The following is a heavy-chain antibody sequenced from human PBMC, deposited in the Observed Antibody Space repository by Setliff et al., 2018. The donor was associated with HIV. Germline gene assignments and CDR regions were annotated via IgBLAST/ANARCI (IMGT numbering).Heavy chain of an antibody. V-gene: IGHV4-30-4*02. CDR3: ARIFGDQGYYYGMDV. D-gene: IGHD3-3*01. CDR1: GGSISRGEYY. Sequence: SENLSLTCTVSGGSISRGEYYWSWIRQPPGKGLEWTGNIYYNGSNYYNPSLKSRVTKSVDTSKNQVSLKLSSVIAADTAVYYCARIFGDQGYYYGMDVWGQGTTVTVSS. CDR2: IYYNGSN. J-gene: IGHJ6*02.